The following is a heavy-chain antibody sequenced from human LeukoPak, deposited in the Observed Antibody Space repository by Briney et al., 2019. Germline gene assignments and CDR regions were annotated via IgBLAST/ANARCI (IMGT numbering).Heavy chain of an antibody. CDR2: INQDGSEK. J-gene: IGHJ4*02. CDR3: ARSHESFASGSGDY. Sequence: PGGSLILSCAASRFTFSNYWMSWVRQAPGKGLEWVANINQDGSEKYFVDSVRGRFSISRDNAKNSLYLQMNSLRAEDTAVYYCARSHESFASGSGDYWGQGTLVTVSS. CDR1: RFTFSNYW. D-gene: IGHD3-10*01. V-gene: IGHV3-7*05.